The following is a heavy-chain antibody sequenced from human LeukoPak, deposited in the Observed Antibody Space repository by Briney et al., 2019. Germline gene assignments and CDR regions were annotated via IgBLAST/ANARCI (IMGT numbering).Heavy chain of an antibody. J-gene: IGHJ5*02. Sequence: SETLSLTCTVSGGSISSSSYYWGWIRQPPGKGLEWIGSIYYSGSTYYNPSLKSRVTISVDTPKNQFSLKLSSVTATDTAVYYCARTIVVVPAAIRWFDPWGQGTLVTVSS. CDR3: ARTIVVVPAAIRWFDP. CDR2: IYYSGST. CDR1: GGSISSSSYY. D-gene: IGHD2-2*01. V-gene: IGHV4-39*01.